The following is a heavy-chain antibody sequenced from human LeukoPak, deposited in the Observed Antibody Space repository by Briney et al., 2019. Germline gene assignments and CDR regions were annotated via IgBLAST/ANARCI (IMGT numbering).Heavy chain of an antibody. CDR2: ISPTGSTT. CDR3: AKVLLVGGGSLGFDY. Sequence: PGGSLRLSCTASGFSFSGHWMHWARQLPGKGLVWVSRISPTGSTTSYADSVKGRFTVSRDNAKNTLYLQVNNLRAEDTAVYYCAKVLLVGGGSLGFDYWGQGTLVTVSS. J-gene: IGHJ4*02. D-gene: IGHD2-15*01. CDR1: GFSFSGHW. V-gene: IGHV3-74*01.